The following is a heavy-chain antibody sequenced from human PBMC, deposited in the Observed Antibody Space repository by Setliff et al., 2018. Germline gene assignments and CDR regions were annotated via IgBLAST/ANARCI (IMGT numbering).Heavy chain of an antibody. D-gene: IGHD3-3*01. CDR3: ARAQNIFGGNFDS. CDR1: GESFSNNY. CDR2: SNHGGST. V-gene: IGHV4-34*01. J-gene: IGHJ4*02. Sequence: PSETLSLTCSVYGESFSNNYWSWIRQTPGKGLEWIGESNHGGSTSYHPSLKSRLTISRDNSQNTVYLQMNALSGDDTAVYFCARAQNIFGGNFDSWGQGTLVTVPQ.